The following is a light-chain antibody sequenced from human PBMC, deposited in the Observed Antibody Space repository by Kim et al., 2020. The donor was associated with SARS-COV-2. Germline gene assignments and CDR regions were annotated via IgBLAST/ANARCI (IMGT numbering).Light chain of an antibody. CDR2: GAS. CDR1: QGISNY. V-gene: IGKV1-27*01. CDR3: QNYNSAPLT. Sequence: ASVGDIVTITCRASQGISNYLAWYQQTPGKAPKLLIYGASALYSGVPSRFSGSGSGTDFTLTISSLQPEDVGNYYCQNYNSAPLTFGGVTKVDIK. J-gene: IGKJ4*01.